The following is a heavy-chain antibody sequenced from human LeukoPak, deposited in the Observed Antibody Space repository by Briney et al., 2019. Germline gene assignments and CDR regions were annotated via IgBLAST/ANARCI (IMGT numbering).Heavy chain of an antibody. D-gene: IGHD3-3*01. J-gene: IGHJ4*02. V-gene: IGHV1-2*02. CDR2: INPNSGGT. CDR3: ARDIRPRVESFDY. Sequence: ASVKVSCKASGYTFTDYHLHWVRQAPEQGLEWMGWINPNSGGTNYAQKFQGRVTMTRDTSINTAYMELSGLSSDDTAVYYCARDIRPRVESFDYWGQGTLVAVSS. CDR1: GYTFTDYH.